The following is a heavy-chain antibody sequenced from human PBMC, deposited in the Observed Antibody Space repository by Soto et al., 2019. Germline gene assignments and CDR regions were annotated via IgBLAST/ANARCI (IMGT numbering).Heavy chain of an antibody. D-gene: IGHD6-13*01. J-gene: IGHJ4*02. V-gene: IGHV4-61*01. Sequence: QVQLQESGPGLVKPSETLSLTCTVSGGSVSCGNQYWSWIRQPPGKGLEWIGYIYNSGSTDYNPSLKSRVSISVDTSKNQFSLNLSSVTAADTAMYLCASGSSVSAYIDSWGQGTLVTVSS. CDR3: ASGSSVSAYIDS. CDR2: IYNSGST. CDR1: GGSVSCGNQY.